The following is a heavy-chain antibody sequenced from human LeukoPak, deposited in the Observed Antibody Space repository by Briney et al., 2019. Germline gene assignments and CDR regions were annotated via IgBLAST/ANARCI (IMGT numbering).Heavy chain of an antibody. D-gene: IGHD5-24*01. CDR1: GFTFSSYR. CDR3: ARALDGYNEDY. V-gene: IGHV3-21*01. J-gene: IGHJ4*02. CDR2: ISSSSSYI. Sequence: PGGSLRLSCAASGFTFSSYRMNWVRRAPGKGLKWVSSISSSSSYIYYADSVKGRFTISRDNAKNSLYLQMNSLRAEDTAVYYCARALDGYNEDYWGQGTLVTVSS.